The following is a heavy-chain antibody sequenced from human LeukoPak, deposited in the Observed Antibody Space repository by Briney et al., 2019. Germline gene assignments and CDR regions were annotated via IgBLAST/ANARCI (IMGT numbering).Heavy chain of an antibody. V-gene: IGHV1-69*13. CDR2: IIPVFGTA. Sequence: ASVKVSCKASGGTFSSYAISWVRQAPGQGLEWMGGIIPVFGTANYAQKFQGRVTITADESTSTAYMELSSLRSEDTAVYYCARHLAYYDILTGYYKAHYFDYWGQGTLVTVSS. J-gene: IGHJ4*02. D-gene: IGHD3-9*01. CDR1: GGTFSSYA. CDR3: ARHLAYYDILTGYYKAHYFDY.